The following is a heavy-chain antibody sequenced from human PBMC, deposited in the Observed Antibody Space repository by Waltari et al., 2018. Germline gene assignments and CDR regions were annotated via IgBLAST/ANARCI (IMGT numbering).Heavy chain of an antibody. V-gene: IGHV4-59*01. Sequence: QEQLQESGPGLVKPSETLSLTCTVSGGSISSYYWSWIRQPPGKGLEWIGYIYYSGSTNYNPSLKSRVTISVDTSKNQFSLKLSSVTAADTAVYYCAGPYSGSYYYWGQGTLVTVSS. J-gene: IGHJ4*02. CDR3: AGPYSGSYYY. D-gene: IGHD1-26*01. CDR1: GGSISSYY. CDR2: IYYSGST.